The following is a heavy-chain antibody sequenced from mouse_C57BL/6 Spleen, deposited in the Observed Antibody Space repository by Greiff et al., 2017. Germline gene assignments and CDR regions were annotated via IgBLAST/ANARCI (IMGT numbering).Heavy chain of an antibody. CDR3: ARVTGDFDY. CDR1: GYSFTGYY. D-gene: IGHD4-1*01. CDR2: LNPSTGGT. J-gene: IGHJ2*01. V-gene: IGHV1-42*01. Sequence: EVQLQESGPELVKPGASVKISCKASGYSFTGYYMNWVKQSPEKSLEWIGELNPSTGGTTYNQKFKAKATLTVDNSSSTAYMQLKSLTSEDSAVYYCARVTGDFDYWGQGTTLTVSS.